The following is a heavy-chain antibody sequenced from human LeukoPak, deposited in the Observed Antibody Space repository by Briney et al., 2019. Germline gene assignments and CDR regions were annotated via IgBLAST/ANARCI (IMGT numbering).Heavy chain of an antibody. J-gene: IGHJ4*02. CDR2: IWNSGSTI. CDR1: GFTFSDHY. D-gene: IGHD3-16*01. Sequence: PGGSLRLSCAASGFTFSDHYISWIRQAPGKGLEWVSYIWNSGSTIYYADSVKGRFTISRDNAKNSVYLQMNSLRVEDTAVYYCARGHYGLDYWGQGTVVTVSS. V-gene: IGHV3-11*01. CDR3: ARGHYGLDY.